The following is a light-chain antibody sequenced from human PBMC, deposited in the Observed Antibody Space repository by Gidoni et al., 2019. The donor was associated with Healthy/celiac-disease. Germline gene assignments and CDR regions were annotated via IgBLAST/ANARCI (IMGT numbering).Light chain of an antibody. CDR1: SSDVGSYNL. CDR2: EVS. Sequence: QSALTQPASVSGSPGQSITISCTGTSSDVGSYNLVSWYQQHPGKAPKLMIYEVSKRPSVVSNRFSCSKSGNTASLTISGLQAEDEADYYCCSYAGSSTYVVFGGGTKLTVL. V-gene: IGLV2-23*02. CDR3: CSYAGSSTYVV. J-gene: IGLJ2*01.